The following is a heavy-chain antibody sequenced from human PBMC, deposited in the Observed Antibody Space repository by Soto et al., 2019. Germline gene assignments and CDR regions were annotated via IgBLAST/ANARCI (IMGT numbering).Heavy chain of an antibody. Sequence: QVQLQESGPGVLKPSETMSLTSTVSGTSITNYHWHWVRQSAGGGLEWIGRVPGTASPDYNPSLKNRVTVSLDRSETQYTLRLVAVSAAETAVYYCARAYWHHVWGSIPAAFDPWGQGTLVIVSS. J-gene: IGHJ5*02. D-gene: IGHD3-16*01. CDR3: ARAYWHHVWGSIPAAFDP. CDR2: VPGTASP. CDR1: GTSITNYH. V-gene: IGHV4-4*07.